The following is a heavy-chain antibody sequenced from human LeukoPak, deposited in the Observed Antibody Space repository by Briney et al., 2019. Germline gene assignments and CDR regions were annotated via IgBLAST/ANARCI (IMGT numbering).Heavy chain of an antibody. Sequence: ASVKVSCKASGYTFTSYDINWVRQATGQGLEWMGWMNPNSGNTGYAQKFQGRVTMTRNTSISTAYMELSSLRSEDTAVYYCARDNLLSIVGARGVRAFDIWGQGTVATVSS. J-gene: IGHJ3*02. V-gene: IGHV1-8*01. CDR1: GYTFTSYD. D-gene: IGHD1-26*01. CDR2: MNPNSGNT. CDR3: ARDNLLSIVGARGVRAFDI.